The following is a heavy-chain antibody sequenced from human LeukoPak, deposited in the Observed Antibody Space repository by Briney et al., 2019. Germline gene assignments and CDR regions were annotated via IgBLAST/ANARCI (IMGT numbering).Heavy chain of an antibody. CDR3: ARDFRYNWNYGAFDI. Sequence: PSETLSLTCAVYGGSFSGYYWSWIRQPPGKGLEWIGYIYYSGSTNYNPSLKSRVTISVDTSKNQFSLKLSSVTAADTAVYYCARDFRYNWNYGAFDIWGQGTMVTVSS. CDR1: GGSFSGYY. V-gene: IGHV4-59*01. J-gene: IGHJ3*02. D-gene: IGHD1-7*01. CDR2: IYYSGST.